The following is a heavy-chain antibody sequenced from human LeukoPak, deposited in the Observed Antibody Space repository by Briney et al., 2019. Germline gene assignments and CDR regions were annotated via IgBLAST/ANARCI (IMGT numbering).Heavy chain of an antibody. J-gene: IGHJ4*02. V-gene: IGHV1-2*02. CDR2: INPNSGGT. CDR1: GYTFTGYY. CDR3: ARDRNVGVDY. D-gene: IGHD2-15*01. Sequence: EATVKVSCKASGYTFTGYYMHWVRQAPGQGLEWMGWINPNSGGTNYAQDFHGRVTMTRDTSISTAYMELSSLRSDDTAVYYCARDRNVGVDYWGQGTLVTVSS.